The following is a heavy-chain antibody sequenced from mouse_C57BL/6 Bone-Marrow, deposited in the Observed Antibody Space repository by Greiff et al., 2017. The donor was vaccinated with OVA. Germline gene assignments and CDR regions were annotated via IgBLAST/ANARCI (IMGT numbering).Heavy chain of an antibody. CDR2: IRNKANNHAT. V-gene: IGHV6-6*01. CDR3: TSLSYYSNDVGSFAY. Sequence: LQQSGGGLVQPGGSMKLSCAASGFTFSDAWMDWVRQSPEKGLEWVAEIRNKANNHATYYAESVKGRFTISRDDSKSSVYLQMNSLRAEDTGIYYCTSLSYYSNDVGSFAYWGQGTLVTVSA. J-gene: IGHJ3*01. CDR1: GFTFSDAW. D-gene: IGHD2-12*01.